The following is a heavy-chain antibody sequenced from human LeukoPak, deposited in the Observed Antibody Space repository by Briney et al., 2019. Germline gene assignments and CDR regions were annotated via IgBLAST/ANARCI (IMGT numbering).Heavy chain of an antibody. V-gene: IGHV1-8*01. Sequence: ASVKVSCMASGYTFTSYDINWVRQATGQGLEWMGWMNPNSGNTGYAQKFQGRVTMTRNTSISTAYMELSSLRSEDTAVYYCARGRALFTIFGVAIIYYFDYWGQGTLVTVSS. D-gene: IGHD3-3*01. CDR3: ARGRALFTIFGVAIIYYFDY. J-gene: IGHJ4*02. CDR2: MNPNSGNT. CDR1: GYTFTSYD.